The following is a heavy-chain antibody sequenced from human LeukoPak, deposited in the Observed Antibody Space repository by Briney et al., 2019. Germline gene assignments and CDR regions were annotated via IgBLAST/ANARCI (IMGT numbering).Heavy chain of an antibody. D-gene: IGHD6-19*01. J-gene: IGHJ4*02. CDR1: GGSVNNYY. V-gene: IGHV4-59*02. CDR3: ARDGVAGGFDY. Sequence: SETLSLTCTISGGSVNNYYWSWIRQPPGKGLEWMGYIHHSGSTNYNPSLKSRVTISVDTSKNQFSLKLTSVTAADTAVYYCARDGVAGGFDYWGQGTLVTVSS. CDR2: IHHSGST.